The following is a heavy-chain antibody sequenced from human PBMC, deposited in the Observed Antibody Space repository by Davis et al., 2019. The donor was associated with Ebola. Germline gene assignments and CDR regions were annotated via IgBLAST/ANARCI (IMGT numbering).Heavy chain of an antibody. CDR1: GFTVSSNY. D-gene: IGHD2-21*02. J-gene: IGHJ6*02. Sequence: GESLKISCAASGFTVSSNYMSWVRQAPGKGLEWVSVIYSGGSTYYADSVKGRFTISRDNAKNSLYLQMNSLRDEDTAVYYCARVLGHIVVVTAVHYYYYGMDVWGQGTTVTVSS. CDR3: ARVLGHIVVVTAVHYYYYGMDV. CDR2: IYSGGST. V-gene: IGHV3-53*01.